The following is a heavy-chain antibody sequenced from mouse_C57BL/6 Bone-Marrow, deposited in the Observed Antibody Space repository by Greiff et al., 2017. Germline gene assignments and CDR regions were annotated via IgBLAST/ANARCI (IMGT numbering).Heavy chain of an antibody. CDR1: GYTFTSYG. CDR3: ARRARYDGSSYYFDY. V-gene: IGHV1-81*01. CDR2: IYPRSGNT. D-gene: IGHD1-1*01. J-gene: IGHJ2*01. Sequence: VKLVESGAELARPGASVKLSCKASGYTFTSYGISWVKQRTGQGLEWIGEIYPRSGNTYYNEKFKGKATRTADKSSSTAYMELRSLTSEDSAVYLCARRARYDGSSYYFDYWGQGTTLTVSS.